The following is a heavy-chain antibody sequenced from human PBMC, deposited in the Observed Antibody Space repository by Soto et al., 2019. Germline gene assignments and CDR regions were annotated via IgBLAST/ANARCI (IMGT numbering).Heavy chain of an antibody. D-gene: IGHD3-10*01. CDR3: ARNKGDPGLWLGELFYYYYGMDV. V-gene: IGHV3-53*01. J-gene: IGHJ6*02. Sequence: GGSLRLSCAASGFTVSSNYMSWVRQAPGKGLEWVSVIYSGGSTYYADSVKGRFTISRDNSKNTLYLQMNSLRAGDTAVYYCARNKGDPGLWLGELFYYYYGMDVWGQGATVTVSS. CDR1: GFTVSSNY. CDR2: IYSGGST.